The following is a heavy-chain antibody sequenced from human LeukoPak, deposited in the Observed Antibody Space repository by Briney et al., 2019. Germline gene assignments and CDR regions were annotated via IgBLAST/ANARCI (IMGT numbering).Heavy chain of an antibody. CDR2: INPNSGGT. J-gene: IGHJ3*02. CDR3: ARDWWIGQLILTGYYDAFDI. Sequence: GASVKVSCKASGYTFTGYYMHWVRQAPGQGLEWMGWINPNSGGTNYAQKFQGRVTMTRDTSISTAYMELSRLRSDDTAVYYCARDWWIGQLILTGYYDAFDIWGQGTMVTVSS. V-gene: IGHV1-2*02. CDR1: GYTFTGYY. D-gene: IGHD3-9*01.